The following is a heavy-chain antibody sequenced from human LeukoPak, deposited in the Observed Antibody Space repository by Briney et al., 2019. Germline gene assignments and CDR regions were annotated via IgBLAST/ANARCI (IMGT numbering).Heavy chain of an antibody. D-gene: IGHD3-3*01. CDR1: GFTFSSYS. V-gene: IGHV3-21*01. J-gene: IGHJ3*02. CDR2: ISSSSSYR. CDR3: ARALDHYDFWSGYYGLDI. Sequence: GGSLRLSCAASGFTFSSYSMNWVRQAPGKGLEWVSSISSSSSYRYYADSVKGRFTISRDNAKNSLYLQMNSLRAEDTAVYYCARALDHYDFWSGYYGLDIWGQGTMVTVSS.